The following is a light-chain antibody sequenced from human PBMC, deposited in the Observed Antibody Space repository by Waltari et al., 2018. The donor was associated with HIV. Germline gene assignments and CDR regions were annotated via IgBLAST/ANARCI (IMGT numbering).Light chain of an antibody. CDR3: VLYMGSGIGV. J-gene: IGLJ3*02. CDR2: STN. CDR1: SGSVSPSYY. V-gene: IGLV8-61*01. Sequence: QHVVTQETSFSVSPGGTVPLTCGLSSGSVSPSYYPSWYQQTPGQAPRTLIYSTNTRSSGVPDRFSGSILGNKAALTITGAQADDESDYYCVLYMGSGIGVFGGGTKLTVL.